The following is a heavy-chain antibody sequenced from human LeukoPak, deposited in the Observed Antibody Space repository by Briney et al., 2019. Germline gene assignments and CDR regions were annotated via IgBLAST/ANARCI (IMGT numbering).Heavy chain of an antibody. CDR1: GYSFTSYW. CDR2: IYPGDSDS. CDR3: ARIGCSGGSCFAFDY. D-gene: IGHD2-15*01. Sequence: GEPLKISCKGSGYSFTSYWIGWVRQMPGKGLEWMGIIYPGDSDSRYSPSFQGQVTTSADKSISTAYLQWSSLKASDTAMYYCARIGCSGGSCFAFDYWGQGTLVTVSS. J-gene: IGHJ4*02. V-gene: IGHV5-51*01.